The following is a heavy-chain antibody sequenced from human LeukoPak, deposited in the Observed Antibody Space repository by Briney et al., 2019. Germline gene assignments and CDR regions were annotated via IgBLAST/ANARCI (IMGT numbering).Heavy chain of an antibody. Sequence: PGGSLRLSCAASEFTFSGYWMNWVRQAPGKGPEWVANINQDGSEKHYVDSVKGRFTISRDNAKNSLFLQRNSLRVEDTAVFYCARDGFVGAADYWGQGTLVTVSS. V-gene: IGHV3-7*01. CDR3: ARDGFVGAADY. CDR1: EFTFSGYW. CDR2: INQDGSEK. D-gene: IGHD6-13*01. J-gene: IGHJ4*02.